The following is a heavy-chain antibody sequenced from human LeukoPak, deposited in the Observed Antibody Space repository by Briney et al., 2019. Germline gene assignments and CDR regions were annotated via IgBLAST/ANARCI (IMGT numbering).Heavy chain of an antibody. V-gene: IGHV3-21*01. CDR3: ARDDRYSYGYSQSGHFDY. CDR2: ISSTSNYI. J-gene: IGHJ4*02. Sequence: PGGSLRLSCAASGFTFSSYSMNWVRQAPGKGLEWVSSISSTSNYIYYADSMKGRFTISRDNAKTSLYLQMNSLRAEDTAVYYCARDDRYSYGYSQSGHFDYWGQGILVTVSS. CDR1: GFTFSSYS. D-gene: IGHD5-18*01.